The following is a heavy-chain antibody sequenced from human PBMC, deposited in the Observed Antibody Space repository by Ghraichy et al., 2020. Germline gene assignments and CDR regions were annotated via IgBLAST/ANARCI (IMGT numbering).Heavy chain of an antibody. CDR2: IDPSTGGT. J-gene: IGHJ6*03. V-gene: IGHV1-46*03. D-gene: IGHD2-2*01. CDR3: AGSNTSYYMDV. Sequence: ASVKVSCKASGHTFNTYYLHWVRQAPGRGLEWMGVIDPSTGGTAYAQRFQGRVSLTRDTSTSTIFLEVSSLRSEDTAMYYCAGSNTSYYMDVWGKGTAVTVSS. CDR1: GHTFNTYY.